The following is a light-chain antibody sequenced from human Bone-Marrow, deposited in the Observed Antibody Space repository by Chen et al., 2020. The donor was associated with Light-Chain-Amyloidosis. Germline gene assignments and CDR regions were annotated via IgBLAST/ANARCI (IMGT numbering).Light chain of an antibody. V-gene: IGLV3-10*01. J-gene: IGLJ3*02. CDR2: DDN. CDR3: YSTDKSVSLWV. CDR1: ALPDKY. Sequence: SYELTQSPSVSVSPGQTARITCAGGALPDKYAYWYQQKSGQAPVLVMFDDNKRPSGIPERFSGSSSGTVVTLTIPGDQMEDEADYYGYSTDKSVSLWVFGGGTKLTVL.